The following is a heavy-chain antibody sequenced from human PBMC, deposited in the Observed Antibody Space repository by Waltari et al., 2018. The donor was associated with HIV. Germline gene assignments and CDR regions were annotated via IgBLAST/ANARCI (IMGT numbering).Heavy chain of an antibody. CDR1: GFTFSSYA. CDR2: ISGSGGST. V-gene: IGHV3-23*01. D-gene: IGHD3-10*01. CDR3: ASRGTMVRGKEYFDY. Sequence: EVQLLESGGGLVQPGGSLRLSCAASGFTFSSYAMSWVRQAPGKGLEWVSAISGSGGSTYYADSVKGRLTISRDNSKNTLYLQMNSLRAEDTAVYYCASRGTMVRGKEYFDYWGQGTLVTVSS. J-gene: IGHJ4*02.